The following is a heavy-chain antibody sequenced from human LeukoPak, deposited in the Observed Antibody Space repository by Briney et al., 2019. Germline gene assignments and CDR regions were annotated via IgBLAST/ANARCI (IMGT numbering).Heavy chain of an antibody. D-gene: IGHD1-1*01. CDR1: GFTFSTYS. V-gene: IGHV3-21*01. CDR2: ISSSSSYI. Sequence: GGSLRLSCAASGFTFSTYSMNWVRQAPGKGLEWVSSISSSSSYIYYADSVKGRFTISRDNAKNSLYLQMNSLRAEDTAIYYCARDLRAGTPEINWFDPWGQGTLVTVSS. J-gene: IGHJ5*02. CDR3: ARDLRAGTPEINWFDP.